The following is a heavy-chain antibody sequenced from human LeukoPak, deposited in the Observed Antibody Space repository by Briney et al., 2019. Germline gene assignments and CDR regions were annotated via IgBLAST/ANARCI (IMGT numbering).Heavy chain of an antibody. CDR1: GGSISSYY. Sequence: PSETLSLTCTVSGGSISSYYWSWIRQPPGKGLEWIGYIYTSGSTNYNPSLKSRVTISVDTSKNQFSLKLSSVTAADTAVYYCARARDILTGYYIWAFDIWGQGTMVTVSS. D-gene: IGHD3-9*01. CDR3: ARARDILTGYYIWAFDI. V-gene: IGHV4-4*09. CDR2: IYTSGST. J-gene: IGHJ3*02.